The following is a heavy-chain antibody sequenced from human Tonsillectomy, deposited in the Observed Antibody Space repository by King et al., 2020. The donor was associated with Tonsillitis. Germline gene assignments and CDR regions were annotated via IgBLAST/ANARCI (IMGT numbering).Heavy chain of an antibody. Sequence: VQLVESGGGLVKPGGSLRLSCAASGFTFSSYSMNWVRQAPGKGLEWVSSISSSSSYIYYADSVKGRFTISRDNAKNSLYLQMNSLRAEDTAVYYCARGWGIYGSGSYDWFDPWGQGTLVTVSS. CDR2: ISSSSSYI. CDR1: GFTFSSYS. V-gene: IGHV3-21*01. D-gene: IGHD3-10*01. J-gene: IGHJ5*02. CDR3: ARGWGIYGSGSYDWFDP.